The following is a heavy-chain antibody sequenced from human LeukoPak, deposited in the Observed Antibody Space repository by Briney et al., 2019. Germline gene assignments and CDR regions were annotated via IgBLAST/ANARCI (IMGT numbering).Heavy chain of an antibody. D-gene: IGHD2-2*01. CDR3: ARGPQYPWFDP. Sequence: SETLSLTCAVYGGSFSGYYWSWIRQPPGKGLEWIGEINHSGSTNYNPSLKGRVTISVDTSKNQFSLKLSSVTAADTAVYYCARGPQYPWFDPWGQGTLVTVSS. CDR2: INHSGST. CDR1: GGSFSGYY. V-gene: IGHV4-34*01. J-gene: IGHJ5*02.